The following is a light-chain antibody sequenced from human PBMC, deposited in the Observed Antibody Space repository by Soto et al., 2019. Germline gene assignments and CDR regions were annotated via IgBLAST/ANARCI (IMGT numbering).Light chain of an antibody. CDR1: QSVTNSY. J-gene: IGKJ5*01. CDR2: GAS. CDR3: QQYSSSPPIT. Sequence: IVLTQSPDTLSLSPGEGSTLSCSSSQSVTNSYLAWYQQKPGQAPRLLIYGASSRATGIPDRFSGSGSETDFTLTISRLEPEDFAVYYCQQYSSSPPITFGQGTRLEIK. V-gene: IGKV3-20*01.